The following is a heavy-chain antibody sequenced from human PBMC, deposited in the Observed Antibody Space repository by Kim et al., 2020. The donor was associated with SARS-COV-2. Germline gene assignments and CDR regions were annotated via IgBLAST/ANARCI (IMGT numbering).Heavy chain of an antibody. CDR1: GYTFTSYA. V-gene: IGHV1-3*01. CDR2: INAGNGNT. J-gene: IGHJ4*02. CDR3: ATGYSSSWSYYFDY. D-gene: IGHD6-13*01. Sequence: ASVKVSCKASGYTFTSYAMHWVRQAPGQRLEWMGWINAGNGNTKYSQKFQGRVTITRDTSASSAYMELSSLRSEDTAVYYCATGYSSSWSYYFDYWGQGTLVTVSS.